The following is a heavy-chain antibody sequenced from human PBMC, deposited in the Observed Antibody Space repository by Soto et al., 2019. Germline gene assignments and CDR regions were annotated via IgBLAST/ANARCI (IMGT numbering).Heavy chain of an antibody. V-gene: IGHV4-39*01. Sequence: QLQLQESGPGLVKPSETLSLTCTVSGGSISSSSYYWGWIRQPPGKGLEWIGSIYYSGSTYYNPSLKSRVTISVDTSKNQFSRKRSSVTAEDTAVYYCARHRGPPSNESLTGYYYSWFDPWGQGTLVTVSS. D-gene: IGHD3-9*01. CDR3: ARHRGPPSNESLTGYYYSWFDP. CDR2: IYYSGST. CDR1: GGSISSSSYY. J-gene: IGHJ5*02.